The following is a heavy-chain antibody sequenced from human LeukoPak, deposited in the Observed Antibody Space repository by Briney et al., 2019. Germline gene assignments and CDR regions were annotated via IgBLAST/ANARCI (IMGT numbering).Heavy chain of an antibody. CDR1: GGSISSN. J-gene: IGHJ4*02. V-gene: IGHV4-4*07. Sequence: SETLSLTCTVSGGSISSNWSWFRRPAGKGLEGCGRFYGSGSTHYTPSLKSRVTMSLDTSKNQFSLQLSSATAADTAVYYCASEGPLFDSVSTSKSLSYWGQGILVTASS. D-gene: IGHD3-10*01. CDR2: FYGSGST. CDR3: ASEGPLFDSVSTSKSLSY.